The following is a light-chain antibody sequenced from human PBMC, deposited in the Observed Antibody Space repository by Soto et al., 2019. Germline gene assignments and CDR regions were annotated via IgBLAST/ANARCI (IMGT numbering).Light chain of an antibody. CDR1: KLGDKY. CDR2: EDT. V-gene: IGLV3-1*01. Sequence: SSELTQPPSVSVSPGQTASITCSGDKLGDKYASWYQQRPGQSPVLVIYEDTKRPSGIPERFSGSNSGKTATLTISRTQAVDEADYYCQAWDTSTVIFGGGTKLTVL. J-gene: IGLJ2*01. CDR3: QAWDTSTVI.